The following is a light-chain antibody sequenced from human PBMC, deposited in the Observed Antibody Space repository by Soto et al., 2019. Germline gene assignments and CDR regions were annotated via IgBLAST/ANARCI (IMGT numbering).Light chain of an antibody. CDR1: QNINIY. CDR2: ESS. Sequence: DIELTQSPSSLSASVGDRVTVTCRSSQNINIYLNWYQQKPGKAPKLLIFESSNLQSGVPSRFSGSGSRRDFTLTIISLQREDFATYFCQQTSTAPFTFGPGTKVDFK. CDR3: QQTSTAPFT. J-gene: IGKJ3*01. V-gene: IGKV1-39*01.